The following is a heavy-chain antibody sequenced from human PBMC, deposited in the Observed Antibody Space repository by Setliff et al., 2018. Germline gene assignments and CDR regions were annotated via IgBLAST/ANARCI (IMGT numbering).Heavy chain of an antibody. J-gene: IGHJ4*02. V-gene: IGHV3-23*01. CDR1: GYTSSSYA. CDR3: CSGSYLFVY. CDR2: ISASGDTT. Sequence: QTGGSLRLSCAASGYTSSSYAMTWVRQAPGKGLKWVSIISASGDTTYYADSVKGRFTISRDNSKNTLYLQTNSLRAEDTAVYYCCSGSYLFVYWGQGSLVTVSS. D-gene: IGHD1-26*01.